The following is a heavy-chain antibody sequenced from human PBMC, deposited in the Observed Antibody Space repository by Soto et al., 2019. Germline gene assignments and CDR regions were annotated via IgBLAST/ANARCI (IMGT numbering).Heavy chain of an antibody. CDR2: IYYSGST. V-gene: IGHV4-30-4*01. CDR3: ARDRRDYYDSSGYLNY. CDR1: GGSISSGDYY. J-gene: IGHJ4*02. D-gene: IGHD3-22*01. Sequence: ASETLSLTCTVSGGSISSGDYYWSWIRQPPGKGLEWIGYIYYSGSTYYNPSLKSRVTISVDTSKNQFSLKLSSVTAADTAVYYCARDRRDYYDSSGYLNYWGQGTLVTVSS.